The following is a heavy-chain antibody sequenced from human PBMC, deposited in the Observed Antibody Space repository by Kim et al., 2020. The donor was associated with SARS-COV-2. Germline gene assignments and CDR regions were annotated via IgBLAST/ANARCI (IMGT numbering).Heavy chain of an antibody. CDR1: GFTFSSYA. CDR2: ISGSGGST. J-gene: IGHJ6*02. Sequence: GGSLRLSCAASGFTFSSYAMSWVRQAPGKGLEWVSAISGSGGSTYYADSVKGRFTISRDNSKNTLYLQMNSLRAEDTAVYYCANWDTAMEPYYYGMDVWGQGTTVTVSS. D-gene: IGHD5-18*01. V-gene: IGHV3-23*01. CDR3: ANWDTAMEPYYYGMDV.